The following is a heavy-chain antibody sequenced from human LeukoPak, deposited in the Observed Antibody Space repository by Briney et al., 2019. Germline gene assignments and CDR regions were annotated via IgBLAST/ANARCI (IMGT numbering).Heavy chain of an antibody. Sequence: GGSLRLSCAASGFTVSSNFLSWVRQALGKGLEWVSVIYSGGKTYYADSVKGRFTISRDNSKNTLYLQMNSLRAEDTAVYYCARGADRWNYFDYWGQGTLVTVSS. CDR1: GFTVSSNF. V-gene: IGHV3-53*01. J-gene: IGHJ4*02. D-gene: IGHD4-23*01. CDR3: ARGADRWNYFDY. CDR2: IYSGGKT.